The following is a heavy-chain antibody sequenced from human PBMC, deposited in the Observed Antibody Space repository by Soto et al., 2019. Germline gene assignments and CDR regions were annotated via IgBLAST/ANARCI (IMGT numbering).Heavy chain of an antibody. CDR1: GFTFSSYS. CDR2: ISSSSSYI. CDR3: AGEVAGTGYWFDH. J-gene: IGHJ5*02. Sequence: EVQLVESGGGLVKPGGSLRLSCAASGFTFSSYSMNWVRQAPGKGLEWVSSISSSSSYIYYADSVKGRFTISRDNAKNSLYLRMNSVSAEATAVYCCAGEVAGTGYWFDHWGKGTLVTVSS. V-gene: IGHV3-21*01. D-gene: IGHD6-19*01.